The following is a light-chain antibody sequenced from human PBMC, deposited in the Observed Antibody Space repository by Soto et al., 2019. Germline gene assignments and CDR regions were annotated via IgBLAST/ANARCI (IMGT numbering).Light chain of an antibody. CDR2: DAS. J-gene: IGKJ3*01. Sequence: EIVLTQSPGTLSLSPGERATLSCRASQIVSSNHLAWYQQIPGRTPRLLIYDASSRAPGIPDRFSGSGSGTDFTLTITRLEPEDFAVYYCQQYVSSRGPFTFVPGTTVDIK. V-gene: IGKV3-20*01. CDR3: QQYVSSRGPFT. CDR1: QIVSSNH.